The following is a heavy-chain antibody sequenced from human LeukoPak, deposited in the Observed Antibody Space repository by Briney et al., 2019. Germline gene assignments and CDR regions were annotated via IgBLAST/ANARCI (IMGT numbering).Heavy chain of an antibody. J-gene: IGHJ4*02. D-gene: IGHD1/OR15-1a*01. CDR3: AANKYYFDY. V-gene: IGHV3-7*05. CDR1: GFTFSNYW. Sequence: GGSLSLSCAASGFTFSNYWMSWVRQAPGKGLEWVANIKQDGSEKYYVDSVKGRFTISRDNAKNSLYLQMNSLRAEDTAVYYCAANKYYFDYWGQGTLVTVSS. CDR2: IKQDGSEK.